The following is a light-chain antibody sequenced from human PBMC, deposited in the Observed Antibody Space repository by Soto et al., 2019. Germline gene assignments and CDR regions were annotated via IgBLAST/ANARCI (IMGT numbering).Light chain of an antibody. CDR1: PISSN. CDR2: GAS. Sequence: VVTQSPASLSVSPGDRVTISCRAGPISSNLAWHQQRPGQAPRLLIYGASVRATGVPARFSGSGSGTEFTLTINSLQSEDYAVYYCQQRSNWPTFGQGTRLEIK. CDR3: QQRSNWPT. V-gene: IGKV3-15*01. J-gene: IGKJ5*01.